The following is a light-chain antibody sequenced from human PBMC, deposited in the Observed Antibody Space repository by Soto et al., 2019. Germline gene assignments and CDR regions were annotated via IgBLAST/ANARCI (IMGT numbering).Light chain of an antibody. Sequence: ESVWTQNHENLSSFPGDRVTLSCRASQSVSSSYLAWYQQKPGQAPRLLIYGASSRATGIPDRLSGSGSGTDFTLTISRLEAEDFAVYYCPQSATSPIPFGQGTRLAIK. V-gene: IGKV3-20*01. CDR1: QSVSSSY. J-gene: IGKJ5*01. CDR2: GAS. CDR3: PQSATSPIP.